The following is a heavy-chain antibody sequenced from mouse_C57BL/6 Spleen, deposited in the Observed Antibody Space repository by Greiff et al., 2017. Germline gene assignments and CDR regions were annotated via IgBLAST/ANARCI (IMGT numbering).Heavy chain of an antibody. CDR3: ARRITTVVAFDY. D-gene: IGHD1-1*01. CDR2: INPNNGGT. CDR1: GYTFTDYN. J-gene: IGHJ2*01. V-gene: IGHV1-18*01. Sequence: EVKLQESGPELVKPGASVKIPCKASGYTFTDYNMDWVKQSHGQSPEWIGDINPNNGGTIYNQKFKGKATLTVDKSSSTAYMELRSLTSKDTAVYDCARRITTVVAFDYWGQGTTLTVSS.